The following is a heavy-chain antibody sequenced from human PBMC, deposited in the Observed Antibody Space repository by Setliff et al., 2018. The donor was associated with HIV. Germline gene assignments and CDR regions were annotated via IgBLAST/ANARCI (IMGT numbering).Heavy chain of an antibody. V-gene: IGHV4-31*03. CDR1: GDSISSGSYY. CDR2: IYYSAST. CDR3: ARGLKAEYYYYYYMDV. J-gene: IGHJ6*03. Sequence: KPSETLSLTCTVSGDSISSGSYYWSWIRQHPGKGLEWIGYIYYSASTFYNPSLQSRITISIDTSKNLFSLKLSSVTAADTAVYYCARGLKAEYYYYYYMDVWGKGTTVTVSS.